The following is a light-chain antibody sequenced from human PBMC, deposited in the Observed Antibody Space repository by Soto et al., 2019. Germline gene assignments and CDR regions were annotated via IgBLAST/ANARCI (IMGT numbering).Light chain of an antibody. J-gene: IGLJ3*02. V-gene: IGLV2-14*02. CDR1: SSDVGSYTL. Sequence: QSALTQPASVSGSPGQSITISCTGTSSDVGSYTLVSWYQQHPGKAPKLMIFEASKRPSGVSHRFSGSKSGNTASLTISGLQAEDEADYYCSSYTSTATRVFGGGTKLTVL. CDR2: EAS. CDR3: SSYTSTATRV.